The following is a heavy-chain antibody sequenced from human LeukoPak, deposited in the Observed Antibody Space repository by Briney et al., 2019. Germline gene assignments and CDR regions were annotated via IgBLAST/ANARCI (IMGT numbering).Heavy chain of an antibody. J-gene: IGHJ4*02. V-gene: IGHV3-30*02. CDR3: ARDLMGIAYRGAFYY. CDR1: GFTFSGYG. Sequence: PGGSLRLSCAASGFTFSGYGMHWVRQAPGKGLEWVAFVRYDSSNKYYADSVKGRFTISRDNAKNSLYLQMNSLRAEDTAVYYCARDLMGIAYRGAFYYWGQGTLVTVSS. CDR2: VRYDSSNK. D-gene: IGHD6-13*01.